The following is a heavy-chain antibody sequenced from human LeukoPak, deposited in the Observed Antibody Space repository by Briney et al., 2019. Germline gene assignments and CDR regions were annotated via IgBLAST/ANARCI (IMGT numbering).Heavy chain of an antibody. V-gene: IGHV4-59*01. CDR1: GGSISSYY. CDR3: ARRIVVAGAFDY. Sequence: PSETLSLTCTVSGGSISSYYWSWIRQPPGKGLEWIGYIYYSGSTNYNPSLKSRVTISVDTSKNQFSLKLSSVTAADTAVYYCARRIVVAGAFDYWGQGTLVTVSS. J-gene: IGHJ4*02. CDR2: IYYSGST. D-gene: IGHD2-2*01.